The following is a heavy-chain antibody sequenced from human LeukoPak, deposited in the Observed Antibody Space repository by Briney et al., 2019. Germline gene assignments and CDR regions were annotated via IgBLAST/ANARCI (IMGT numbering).Heavy chain of an antibody. D-gene: IGHD5-18*01. V-gene: IGHV4-4*07. CDR2: MYTSGST. Sequence: PSETLSLTCTVSGGSISSYYWSWIRQPAGKGLEWCGRMYTSGSTNYNASLKSRVTMSVDTSKNQFSLKLSSVTAADTAVYYCAREGLDTAMVPFFDYWGQGTLVTVSS. J-gene: IGHJ4*02. CDR1: GGSISSYY. CDR3: AREGLDTAMVPFFDY.